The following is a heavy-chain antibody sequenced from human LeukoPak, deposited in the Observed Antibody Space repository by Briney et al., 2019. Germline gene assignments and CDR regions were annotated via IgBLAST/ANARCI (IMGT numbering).Heavy chain of an antibody. CDR1: GFTFSSYW. CDR3: AREYYYDSSALLEYFQH. D-gene: IGHD3-22*01. V-gene: IGHV3-7*01. Sequence: PGGSLRLSCAASGFTFSSYWMSWVRQAPGKGLEWVANIKQDGSEKYYVDSVKGRFTISRDNAKNSLYLQMNSLRAEDTAVYYCAREYYYDSSALLEYFQHWGQGTLVTVSS. J-gene: IGHJ1*01. CDR2: IKQDGSEK.